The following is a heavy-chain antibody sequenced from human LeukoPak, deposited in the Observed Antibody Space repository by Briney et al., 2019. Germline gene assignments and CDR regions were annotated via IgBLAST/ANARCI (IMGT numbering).Heavy chain of an antibody. D-gene: IGHD1-7*01. CDR3: AKLELTNSNRYYWFDP. V-gene: IGHV5-51*01. CDR1: GYSFTSYW. J-gene: IGHJ5*02. CDR2: IYPCYSDT. Sequence: LKISCKGSGYSFTSYWIGWVRQMPGKGLEGMGIIYPCYSDTRYTPSFQRHVTISPHKSIRTAYLQWSSLKASDTAMYYCAKLELTNSNRYYWFDPWGQGTLVTVSS.